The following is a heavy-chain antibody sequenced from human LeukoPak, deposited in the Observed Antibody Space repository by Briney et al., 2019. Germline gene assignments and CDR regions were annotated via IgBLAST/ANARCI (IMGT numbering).Heavy chain of an antibody. Sequence: ASVKVSCKASGYTFTNYDINWVRQATGQGLEWMGWMNPNSGNTGYAQKFQGRVTMTRNTSISTAYMELSSLRSEDTAVYYCARGLGTMVRGVVDRNYYYYYMDVWGKGTTVTIS. CDR2: MNPNSGNT. V-gene: IGHV1-8*01. D-gene: IGHD3-10*01. CDR3: ARGLGTMVRGVVDRNYYYYYMDV. J-gene: IGHJ6*03. CDR1: GYTFTNYD.